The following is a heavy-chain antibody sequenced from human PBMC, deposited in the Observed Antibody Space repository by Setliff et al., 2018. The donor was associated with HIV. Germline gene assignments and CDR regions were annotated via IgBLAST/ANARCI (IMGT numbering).Heavy chain of an antibody. Sequence: PGGSLRLSCAASGFTFNKAWMNWVRQAPGEGLEWVGRIKTESDGGAIDYAAPVKGRFTISRDDSKNTLYLQMNSLNIEDTAVYFCATIARNTDWFSGTFYYYLDVWGKGTTVTVSS. CDR3: ATIARNTDWFSGTFYYYLDV. V-gene: IGHV3-15*01. D-gene: IGHD3-9*01. J-gene: IGHJ6*03. CDR1: GFTFNKAW. CDR2: IKTESDGGAI.